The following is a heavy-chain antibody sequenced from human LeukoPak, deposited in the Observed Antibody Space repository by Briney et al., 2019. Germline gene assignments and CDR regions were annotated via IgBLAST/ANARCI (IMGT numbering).Heavy chain of an antibody. CDR2: IYHSGST. V-gene: IGHV4-30-2*01. CDR1: GGSISSGGYY. J-gene: IGHJ3*02. Sequence: SQTLSLTCTVSGGSISSGGYYWGWIRQPPGKGLEWIGYIYHSGSTYYNPSLKSRVTISVDRSKNQFSLKLSSVTAADTAVYYCARGRPLAFDIWGQGTMVTVSS. CDR3: ARGRPLAFDI.